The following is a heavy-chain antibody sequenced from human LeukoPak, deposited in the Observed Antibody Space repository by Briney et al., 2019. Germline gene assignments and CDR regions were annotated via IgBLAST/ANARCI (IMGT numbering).Heavy chain of an antibody. CDR3: ARGGGSGWYNDY. CDR1: GFTVTSNH. Sequence: PGGSLRLSCAASGFTVTSNHMNWVRQAPGKGLEWVAYISSSGGIIYYADSVKGRFTISRDNAKNSLYLQMNSLRAEDTAVYYCARGGGSGWYNDYWGQGTLVTVSS. V-gene: IGHV3-48*04. CDR2: ISSSGGII. D-gene: IGHD6-19*01. J-gene: IGHJ4*02.